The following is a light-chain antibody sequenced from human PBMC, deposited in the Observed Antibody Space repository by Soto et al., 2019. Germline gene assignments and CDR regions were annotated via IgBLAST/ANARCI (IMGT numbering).Light chain of an antibody. CDR3: QQRSNWPPT. Sequence: TQSPSTLSASVGDTVTITCRASESIDNWLAWYQQKPGKAPKLLIYDASNRATGIPARFSGSGSGTDFTLTISSLEPEDFAVYYCQQRSNWPPTFGQGTRLETK. CDR1: ESIDNW. CDR2: DAS. V-gene: IGKV3-11*01. J-gene: IGKJ5*01.